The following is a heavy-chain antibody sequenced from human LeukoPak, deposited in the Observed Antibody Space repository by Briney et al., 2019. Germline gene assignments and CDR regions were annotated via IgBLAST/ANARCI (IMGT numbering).Heavy chain of an antibody. CDR3: ARRGRSSSWWFVYFQH. V-gene: IGHV4-34*01. CDR1: GGSLSGYY. Sequence: SETLSLTCAVYGGSLSGYYWSWIRQSPGKGLEWIGEINHSGSTNYNPSLKSRVTISVDTSKNQFSLKLSSVTAADTAVYYCARRGRSSSWWFVYFQHWGQGTLVTVSS. J-gene: IGHJ1*01. D-gene: IGHD6-13*01. CDR2: INHSGST.